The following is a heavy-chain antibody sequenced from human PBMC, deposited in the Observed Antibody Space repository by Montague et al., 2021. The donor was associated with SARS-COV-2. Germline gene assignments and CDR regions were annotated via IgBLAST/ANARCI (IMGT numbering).Heavy chain of an antibody. D-gene: IGHD7-27*01. CDR3: AAQTGEHYFES. CDR1: GGSFSGYY. V-gene: IGHV4-34*01. J-gene: IGHJ4*02. CDR2: INHSGTT. Sequence: SETLSLTCAVYGGSFSGYYWTWIRQSPGKGLEWIAEINHSGTTNXNFNPSLRSRVTISVDTSNNQFSLKLSSVTAADTAVYYCAAQTGEHYFESWGQGSLVTVSS.